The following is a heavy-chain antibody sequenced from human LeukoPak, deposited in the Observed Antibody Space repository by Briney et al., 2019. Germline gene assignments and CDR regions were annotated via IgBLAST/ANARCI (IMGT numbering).Heavy chain of an antibody. V-gene: IGHV3-7*01. CDR2: INQDGSVK. Sequence: PGGSLRLSCAASGFSFSNYWMSWVRQAPGKGLEWVANINQDGSVKYYVDSVKGRFTISRDNAENSLYLQMNSLRAEDTALYFCARAGTYETTWYHWGQGTLVTVSS. CDR3: ARAGTYETTWYH. D-gene: IGHD1-7*01. J-gene: IGHJ5*02. CDR1: GFSFSNYW.